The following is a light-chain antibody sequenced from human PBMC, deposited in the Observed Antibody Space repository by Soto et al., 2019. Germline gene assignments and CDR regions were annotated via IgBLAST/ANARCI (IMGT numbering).Light chain of an antibody. V-gene: IGKV2D-29*01. J-gene: IGKJ1*01. Sequence: IVMTQTPLSLSVTLGQPASISCKSSQSLLHSDGKTYLYWYLQRPGQPPQLLMSEVSDRFSGVPDRFSGTGSGTDFTLTISRVEAEDVGLYSCMQTKQLPLTFGPGTKVEVK. CDR1: QSLLHSDGKTY. CDR3: MQTKQLPLT. CDR2: EVS.